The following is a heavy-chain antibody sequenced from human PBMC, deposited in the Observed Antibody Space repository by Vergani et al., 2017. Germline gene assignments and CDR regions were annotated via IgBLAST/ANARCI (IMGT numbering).Heavy chain of an antibody. J-gene: IGHJ4*02. CDR2: ININSGAT. V-gene: IGHV1-2*02. D-gene: IGHD2-2*01. Sequence: QVQLVQSGAEVKKPGASVKVSCKASGYTFSDHHLHWVRQAPGQGLEWVGWININSGATKISQKFQGRVTMGTDTSISTGSMELSSLRSDDTAVYYCARLGSVVVPAARPLDLWGQGTLITVSS. CDR1: GYTFSDHH. CDR3: ARLGSVVVPAARPLDL.